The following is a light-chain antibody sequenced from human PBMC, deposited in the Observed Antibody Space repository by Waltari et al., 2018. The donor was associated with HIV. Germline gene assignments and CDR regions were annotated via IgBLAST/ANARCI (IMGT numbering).Light chain of an antibody. CDR3: QQYYSTPSRYT. Sequence: DIVMTQSPDSLAVSLGERATINCKSSQSVLYTSNNKNYLAWYQQKPGQPPKLLIYWASTRELGVPDRFSGSGSETDFTLTISSLQAEDVAVYYCQQYYSTPSRYTFGQGTKLEIK. CDR1: QSVLYTSNNKNY. J-gene: IGKJ2*01. V-gene: IGKV4-1*01. CDR2: WAS.